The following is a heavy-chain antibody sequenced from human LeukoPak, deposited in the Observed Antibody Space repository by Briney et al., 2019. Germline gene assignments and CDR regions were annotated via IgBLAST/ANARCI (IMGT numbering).Heavy chain of an antibody. D-gene: IGHD1-26*01. CDR1: GYTFSDYD. V-gene: IGHV1-8*01. CDR2: INPNSGNA. CDR3: ARALAWGGSSYSYYYMDV. Sequence: ASVKVSCKASGYTFSDYDINWVRQATGQGLEWMGWINPNSGNAGYAQKFQGRVTMTRNTSISTAYMELSSLRSVDTAVYYCARALAWGGSSYSYYYMDVWDKGTTVTVSS. J-gene: IGHJ6*03.